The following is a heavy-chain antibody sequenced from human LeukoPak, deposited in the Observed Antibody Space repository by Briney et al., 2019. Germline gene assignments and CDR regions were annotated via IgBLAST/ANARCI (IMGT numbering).Heavy chain of an antibody. J-gene: IGHJ1*01. Sequence: KPSETLSLTCTVSGGSISSYYWSWIRQPPGKGLEWIGYIYYSGSTNYNASLKSRVTISVDTSKNQFSLKLNSVTAADTAIYYCARHGCSGGGCPFQHWGQGTQVTVSS. D-gene: IGHD2-15*01. CDR2: IYYSGST. CDR1: GGSISSYY. CDR3: ARHGCSGGGCPFQH. V-gene: IGHV4-59*08.